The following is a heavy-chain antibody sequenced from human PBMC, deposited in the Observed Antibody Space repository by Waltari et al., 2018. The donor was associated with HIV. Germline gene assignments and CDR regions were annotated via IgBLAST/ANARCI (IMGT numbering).Heavy chain of an antibody. CDR1: GGSISSSSSY. CDR3: ARAVQGYCSGGSCENYFDY. D-gene: IGHD2-15*01. V-gene: IGHV4-39*01. J-gene: IGHJ4*02. CDR2: IYYSGST. Sequence: QLQLQESGPGLVKPSETLSLTCTVPGGSISSSSSYWGWIRQPPGKGLEWIGSIYYSGSTYYNPSLKSRVTISVDTSKNQFSLKLSSVTAADTAVYYCARAVQGYCSGGSCENYFDYWGQGTLVTVSS.